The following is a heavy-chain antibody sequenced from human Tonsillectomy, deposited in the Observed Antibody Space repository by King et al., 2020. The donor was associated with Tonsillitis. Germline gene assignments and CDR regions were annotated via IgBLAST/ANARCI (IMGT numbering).Heavy chain of an antibody. Sequence: VQLVESGGGVGHPGRSLRLSCAAPGFTFRGYTMHGVRQAPGKGRGGVAFISYEGSKKNYTDTGRGRLTTSRDNSKRTLYLQMNSLRTEDTAVYYCAREGWDYYDSSCYPNAFDIWGQGTMVTVSS. CDR2: ISYEGSKK. J-gene: IGHJ3*02. D-gene: IGHD3-22*01. CDR1: GFTFRGYT. V-gene: IGHV3-30*04. CDR3: AREGWDYYDSSCYPNAFDI.